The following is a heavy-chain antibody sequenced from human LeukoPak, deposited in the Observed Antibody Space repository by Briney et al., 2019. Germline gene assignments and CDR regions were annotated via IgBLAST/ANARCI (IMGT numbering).Heavy chain of an antibody. V-gene: IGHV4-34*01. J-gene: IGHJ1*01. D-gene: IGHD3-3*01. Sequence: SETLSLTCAVYGVSFSGYYWSWIRQPPGKGLEWIGEINHSGSTNYNPSLKSRVTISVDTSKNQFSLKLSSVTAADTAVYYCASTKKYYDFWSGYFNAEYFQHWGQGTLVTVSS. CDR2: INHSGST. CDR1: GVSFSGYY. CDR3: ASTKKYYDFWSGYFNAEYFQH.